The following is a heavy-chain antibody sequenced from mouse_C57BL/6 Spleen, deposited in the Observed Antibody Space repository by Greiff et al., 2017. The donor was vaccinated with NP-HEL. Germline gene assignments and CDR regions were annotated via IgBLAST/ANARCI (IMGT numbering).Heavy chain of an antibody. D-gene: IGHD1-3*01. CDR2: ISSGGDYI. J-gene: IGHJ4*01. CDR1: GFTFSSYA. CDR3: TRERGGSYYYAMDY. V-gene: IGHV5-9-1*02. Sequence: EVQVVESGEGLVKPGGSLKLSCAASGFTFSSYAMSWVRQTPEKRLEWVAYISSGGDYIYYADTVKGRFTISRDNARNTLYLQMSSLKSEDTAMYYCTRERGGSYYYAMDYWGQGTSVTVSS.